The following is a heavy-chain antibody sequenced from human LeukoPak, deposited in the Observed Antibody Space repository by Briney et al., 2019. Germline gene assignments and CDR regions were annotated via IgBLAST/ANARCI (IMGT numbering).Heavy chain of an antibody. CDR1: DFSFTTYA. CDR3: AKESLLLRGPLLIYYFDF. CDR2: ISGGDPTT. V-gene: IGHV3-23*01. Sequence: GGSLRLSCAASDFSFTTYAMSWVRQAPGKGLEWVSSISGGDPTTYYADSVKGRFTISRDNSKNTLYLQMNSLRAEDTAIYYCAKESLLLRGPLLIYYFDFWGQGTLVTVSS. D-gene: IGHD3-10*01. J-gene: IGHJ4*02.